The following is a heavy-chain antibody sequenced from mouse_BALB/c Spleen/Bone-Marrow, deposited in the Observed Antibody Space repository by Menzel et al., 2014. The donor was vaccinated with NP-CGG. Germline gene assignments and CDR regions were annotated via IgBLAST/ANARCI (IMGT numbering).Heavy chain of an antibody. D-gene: IGHD1-1*01. CDR1: GYAFSSYW. J-gene: IGHJ2*01. Sequence: QVQLQQSGAELVRPGSSVKISCEASGYAFSSYWMNWVKQRPGQGLEWIEQIYPGDGDTNYNGKFKGKATLTADKSSSTAYMQLSSLTSEDSAVYFCARRGYYGSSYYFDYWGQGTTLTVSS. V-gene: IGHV1-80*01. CDR2: IYPGDGDT. CDR3: ARRGYYGSSYYFDY.